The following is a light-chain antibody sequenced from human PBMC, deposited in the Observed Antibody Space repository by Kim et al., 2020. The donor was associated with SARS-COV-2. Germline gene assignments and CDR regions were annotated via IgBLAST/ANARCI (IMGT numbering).Light chain of an antibody. CDR1: TSNIGAGYD. CDR2: GSD. J-gene: IGLJ1*01. CDR3: QSYDSSLSGFYV. Sequence: VTISCTGSTSNIGAGYDVHWYQQRPGAAPKLLIYGSDNRPSGVSDRISGSKSGTSASLAITGLQAEDEADYYCQSYDSSLSGFYVFGTGTKVTVL. V-gene: IGLV1-40*01.